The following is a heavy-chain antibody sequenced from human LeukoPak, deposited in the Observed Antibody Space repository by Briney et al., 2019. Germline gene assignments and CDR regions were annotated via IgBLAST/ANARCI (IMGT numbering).Heavy chain of an antibody. CDR2: IYSGGST. V-gene: IGHV3-66*01. CDR1: GFTVSSNY. J-gene: IGHJ4*02. D-gene: IGHD6-19*01. Sequence: GGSLRLSCAASGFTVSSNYMSWVRQAPGKGLEWVSVIYSGGSTYYADSVKGRFTISRDNSKNTLYLQMNSLRAEDTAVYYCAREPSIAVAGTTVDYWGQGTLVTVSS. CDR3: AREPSIAVAGTTVDY.